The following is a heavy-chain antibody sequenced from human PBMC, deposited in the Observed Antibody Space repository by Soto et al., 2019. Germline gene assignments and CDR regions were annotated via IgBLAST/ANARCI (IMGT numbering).Heavy chain of an antibody. CDR3: AIARGYYYDSSGSFDY. D-gene: IGHD3-22*01. J-gene: IGHJ4*02. V-gene: IGHV4-31*03. CDR1: GGSISSGGYY. CDR2: IYYSGST. Sequence: QVQLQESGPGLVKPSQTLSLTCTVSGGSISSGGYYWSWIRQHPGKGLEWIGYIYYSGSTYYNPSLTRRVTISXXTXKXXFSLKLSSVTAADTAVYYCAIARGYYYDSSGSFDYWGQGTLVTVSS.